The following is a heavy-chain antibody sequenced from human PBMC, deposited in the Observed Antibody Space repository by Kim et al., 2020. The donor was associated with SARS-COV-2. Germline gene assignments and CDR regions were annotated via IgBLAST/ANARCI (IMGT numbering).Heavy chain of an antibody. CDR2: TYYSGRT. D-gene: IGHD2-2*01. CDR3: ARDRIGYFSSTSCSLHFD. CDR1: GGSISSYS. Sequence: SETLSLTCTVSGGSISSYSWSWIRQPPGKGLEWIGYTYYSGRTNYNPSLKSRVTISVDTSKNQFSLKLSSVTAADTAIYYCARDRIGYFSSTSCSLHFD. V-gene: IGHV4-59*01. J-gene: IGHJ4*01.